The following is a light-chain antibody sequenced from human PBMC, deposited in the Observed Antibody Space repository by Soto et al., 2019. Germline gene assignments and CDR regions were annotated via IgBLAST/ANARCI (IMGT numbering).Light chain of an antibody. V-gene: IGLV1-47*01. J-gene: IGLJ1*01. CDR2: NNE. Sequence: QSVLTQPPSASGTPGQRVTISCSGGTSNIGNYYVHWFQQLPGTAPKLLIYNNEQRPSGVPDRFSGSKSGTSASLAISGLRAEVEADDYCASWDDSMSGSYVFGPGTKLTVL. CDR3: ASWDDSMSGSYV. CDR1: TSNIGNYY.